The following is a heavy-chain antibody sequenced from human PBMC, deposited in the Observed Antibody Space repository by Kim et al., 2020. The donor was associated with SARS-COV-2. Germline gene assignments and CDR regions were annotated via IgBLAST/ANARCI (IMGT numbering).Heavy chain of an antibody. D-gene: IGHD3-10*01. CDR2: IYTSGST. CDR1: GGSISSYY. J-gene: IGHJ3*02. V-gene: IGHV4-4*07. CDR3: ARVGRGKDPMVAAFDI. Sequence: SETLSLTCTVSGGSISSYYWSWIRQPAGKGLEWIGRIYTSGSTNYNPSLKSRVTMSVDTSKNQFSLKLSSVTAADTAVYYCARVGRGKDPMVAAFDIWGQGTMVTVSS.